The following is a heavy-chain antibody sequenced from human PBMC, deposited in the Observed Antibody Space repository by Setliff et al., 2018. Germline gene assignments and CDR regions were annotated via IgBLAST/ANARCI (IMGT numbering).Heavy chain of an antibody. J-gene: IGHJ4*02. Sequence: GGSLRLSCTVSGFTFHYFAMHWVRQAPGQGLQWVAVISYDGRDKYYADSVKGRFTVSRDNSENSLYLQMDSLRPEDTAVYYCAKREGYYGSGSPLDHWGQGARVTVSS. D-gene: IGHD3-10*01. V-gene: IGHV3-30*18. CDR3: AKREGYYGSGSPLDH. CDR2: ISYDGRDK. CDR1: GFTFHYFA.